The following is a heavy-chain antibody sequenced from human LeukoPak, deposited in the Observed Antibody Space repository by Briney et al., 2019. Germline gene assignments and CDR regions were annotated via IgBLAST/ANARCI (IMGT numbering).Heavy chain of an antibody. V-gene: IGHV4-34*01. CDR1: GGSFSGYY. Sequence: SETLSLTCAVCGGSFSGYYWSWIRQPPGKGLEWIGEINHSGSTNYNPSLKSRVTISVDTSKNQFSLKLSSVTAADTAVYYCARVVGATRRVGKFDYWGQGTLVTVSS. CDR3: ARVVGATRRVGKFDY. J-gene: IGHJ4*02. CDR2: INHSGST. D-gene: IGHD1-26*01.